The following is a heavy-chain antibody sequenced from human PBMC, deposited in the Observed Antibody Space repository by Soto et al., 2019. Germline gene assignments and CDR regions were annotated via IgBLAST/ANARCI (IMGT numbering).Heavy chain of an antibody. CDR3: TKEPKKSISHDY. Sequence: EVQLLESGGGLVQPGGSLRLSCAASGFTFSEYAMSWVHQAPGKGLEWVSSISSSGGTTSYTDSVKGRFTISRDNSKNTLFLQMNGLRAEDTAIYYCTKEPKKSISHDYWGLGTLVTVSP. CDR2: ISSSGGTT. CDR1: GFTFSEYA. D-gene: IGHD2-21*01. J-gene: IGHJ4*02. V-gene: IGHV3-23*01.